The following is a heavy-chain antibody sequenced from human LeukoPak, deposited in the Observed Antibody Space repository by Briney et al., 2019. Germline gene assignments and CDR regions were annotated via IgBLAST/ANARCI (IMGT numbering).Heavy chain of an antibody. CDR2: IGPYNGNT. D-gene: IGHD3-16*01. Sequence: ASVKVSCKASGYTFSSYGFSWVRQAPGQGLEWMGWIGPYNGNTDYAQKLQGRVTMTTDTSTSTAYMELRSLRSDDTAVYYCARDRWGVLGGDYWGQGTLVTVSS. J-gene: IGHJ4*02. V-gene: IGHV1-18*01. CDR3: ARDRWGVLGGDY. CDR1: GYTFSSYG.